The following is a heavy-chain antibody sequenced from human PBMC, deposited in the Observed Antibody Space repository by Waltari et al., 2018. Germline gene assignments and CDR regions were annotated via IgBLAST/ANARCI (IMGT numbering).Heavy chain of an antibody. D-gene: IGHD1-1*01. CDR2: IRADGSQG. CDR3: GRNDQFYDGSFFFDVFYV. J-gene: IGHJ3*01. V-gene: IGHV3-7*03. CDR1: GSTLRGSW. Sequence: ELQLVESGGGLVQPGGTLRLSCEACGSTLRGSWITWVRQVPGEGLEGVAKIRADGSQGNYVGSVKGLFNIFRDKAQHSSSVEKDRLKFEDPAVDYCGRNDQFYDGSFFFDVFYVWGQGTTVTFSS.